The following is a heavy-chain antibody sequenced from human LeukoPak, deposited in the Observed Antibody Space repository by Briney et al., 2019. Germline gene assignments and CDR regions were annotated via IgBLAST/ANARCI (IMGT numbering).Heavy chain of an antibody. V-gene: IGHV3-48*03. CDR2: ISSSGSTI. Sequence: GGSLRLSCAASGFTFSSYEMNWVRQASGKGLEWVSYISSSGSTIYYADSVKGRFTISRDNAKNSLYLQMNSLRAEDTAVYYCARGGGTMIVPSWFDPWGQGTLVTVSS. J-gene: IGHJ5*02. D-gene: IGHD3-22*01. CDR1: GFTFSSYE. CDR3: ARGGGTMIVPSWFDP.